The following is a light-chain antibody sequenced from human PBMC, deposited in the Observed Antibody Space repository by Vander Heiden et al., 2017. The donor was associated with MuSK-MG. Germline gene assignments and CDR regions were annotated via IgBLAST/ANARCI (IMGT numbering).Light chain of an antibody. CDR1: HIGSKT. J-gene: IGLJ1*01. Sequence: SYVLTQPPSVSVAPGQTASITCGGNHIGSKTVHWNQQKPGQAPVLVIYYDSDRPSGIPERFSGSNSGNTATLTISRVEAGDEADYYCQVLDSSSEQYVFGTGTKVTVL. CDR3: QVLDSSSEQYV. CDR2: YDS. V-gene: IGLV3-21*04.